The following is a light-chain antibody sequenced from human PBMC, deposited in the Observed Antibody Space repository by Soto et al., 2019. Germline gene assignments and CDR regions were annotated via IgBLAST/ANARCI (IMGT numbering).Light chain of an antibody. CDR2: DAS. J-gene: IGKJ1*01. V-gene: IGKV3-20*01. Sequence: EIVLTQSPGTLSLSPGERATLSCRASQSVSSSYLAWYQQKPGKAPRLLIYDASSRATGIPVRFSGSGSGTDFTLTISRLEPEDFAVYYCQQYGNSRTFGQGTKGEIK. CDR3: QQYGNSRT. CDR1: QSVSSSY.